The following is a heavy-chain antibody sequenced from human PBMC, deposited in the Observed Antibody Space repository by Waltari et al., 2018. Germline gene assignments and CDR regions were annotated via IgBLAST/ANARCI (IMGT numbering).Heavy chain of an antibody. CDR2: INPNGGAT. J-gene: IGHJ4*02. CDR3: ARLSEY. CDR1: GYIFNDYY. V-gene: IGHV1-2*02. Sequence: VDLVQSGPEVKKPGDSVKVSCKTSGYIFNDYYLHWVRRPPGQGLEWLEWINPNGGATYYAPKFRDRVTITTDTSIRTVYMHLTSLTSDDTALYFCARLSEYWGQGTLITVSS.